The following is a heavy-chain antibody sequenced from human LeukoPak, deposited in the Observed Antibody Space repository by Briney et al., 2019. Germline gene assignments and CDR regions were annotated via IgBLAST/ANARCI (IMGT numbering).Heavy chain of an antibody. CDR3: AGQRDGYNLNFDY. Sequence: GGSLRLSCAASGFTFSSYAMHWVRQAPGKGLEWVAVISYDGSNKYYADSVKGRFTVSRDNSKNTLYLQMNSLRAEDTAVYYCAGQRDGYNLNFDYWGQGTLVTVSS. CDR1: GFTFSSYA. CDR2: ISYDGSNK. J-gene: IGHJ4*02. V-gene: IGHV3-30-3*01. D-gene: IGHD5-24*01.